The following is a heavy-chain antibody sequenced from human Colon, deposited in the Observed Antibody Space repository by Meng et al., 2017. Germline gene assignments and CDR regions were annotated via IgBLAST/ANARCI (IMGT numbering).Heavy chain of an antibody. Sequence: QLQIQPGGDVRWKPSEPLALTCAFAGGSFSGFYWSWSRQPPGKCLEWIGEIDHFGISNYNSSLKGRLTMSVDTSKKQISLTLTSVTAADTAVYYCATGLRHGDWFNPWGPGTLVTVSS. CDR2: IDHFGIS. CDR3: ATGLRHGDWFNP. V-gene: IGHV4-34*02. CDR1: GGSFSGFY. J-gene: IGHJ5*02. D-gene: IGHD4-17*01.